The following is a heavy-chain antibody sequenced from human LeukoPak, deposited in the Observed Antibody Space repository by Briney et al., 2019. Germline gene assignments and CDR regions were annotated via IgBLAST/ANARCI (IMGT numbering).Heavy chain of an antibody. CDR1: GFTFDNYA. Sequence: GGSLRLSCTASGFTFDNYAMTWVRQSPGKGLQWVSAIDFGGDSTYYADSVKGRFTISRDNSKNTLYLLMNSLRDEDTAVYYCAKLRTGGDYYSNWGQGTLVTVSS. V-gene: IGHV3-23*01. CDR3: AKLRTGGDYYSN. D-gene: IGHD2-21*02. CDR2: IDFGGDST. J-gene: IGHJ4*02.